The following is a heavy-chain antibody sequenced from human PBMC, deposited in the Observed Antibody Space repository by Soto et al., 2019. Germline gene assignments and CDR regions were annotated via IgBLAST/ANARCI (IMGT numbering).Heavy chain of an antibody. J-gene: IGHJ4*02. D-gene: IGHD2-2*02. CDR3: EKEGDCSSTSCSTFDY. CDR2: ISGSGGST. CDR1: GFTFSSYW. V-gene: IGHV3-23*01. Sequence: GGSLRLSCAASGFTFSSYWMSWVRQAPGKGLEWVSAISGSGGSTYYADSVKGRFTISRDNSKNTLYLQMNSLRAEDTAVYYCEKEGDCSSTSCSTFDYWGQVNLVTVSS.